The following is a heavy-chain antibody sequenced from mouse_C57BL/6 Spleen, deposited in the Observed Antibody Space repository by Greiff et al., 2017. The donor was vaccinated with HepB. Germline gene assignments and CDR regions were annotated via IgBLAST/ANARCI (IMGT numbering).Heavy chain of an antibody. D-gene: IGHD2-4*01. CDR3: ARFDYYDYDERAMDY. J-gene: IGHJ4*01. CDR2: INPSTGGT. CDR1: GYSFTGYY. Sequence: VQLQQSGPELVKPGASVKISCKASGYSFTGYYMNWVKQSPEKSLEWIGEINPSTGGTTYNQKFKAKATLTVDKSSSTAYMQLKSLTSEDSAVYYCARFDYYDYDERAMDYWGQGTSVTVSS. V-gene: IGHV1-42*01.